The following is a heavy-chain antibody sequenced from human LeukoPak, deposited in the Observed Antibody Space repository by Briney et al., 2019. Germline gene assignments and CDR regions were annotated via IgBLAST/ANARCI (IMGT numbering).Heavy chain of an antibody. V-gene: IGHV3-30*02. Sequence: PGGSLRLSCAASGFTFSSYGMHWLRQAPGKGLEWVAFIRYDGSNKYYADSVKGRFTISRDNSKNTLYPQMNSLRAEDTAVYYCAKDHDDFPGSGYWGQGTLVTVSS. CDR3: AKDHDDFPGSGY. J-gene: IGHJ4*02. D-gene: IGHD3-3*01. CDR1: GFTFSSYG. CDR2: IRYDGSNK.